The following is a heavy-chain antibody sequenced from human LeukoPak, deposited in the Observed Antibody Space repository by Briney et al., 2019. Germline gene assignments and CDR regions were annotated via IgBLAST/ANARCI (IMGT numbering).Heavy chain of an antibody. J-gene: IGHJ4*02. CDR3: AADYGDYTRFRY. CDR2: IVVGSGNT. CDR1: GFTFTSSA. Sequence: AASVTVSCTASGFTFTSSAVQWVRQARGQRLEWIGWIVVGSGNTNYAQKFQERVTITRDMSTSTAYMELSSLRSEDTAVYYCAADYGDYTRFRYWGQGTLVTVSS. D-gene: IGHD4-17*01. V-gene: IGHV1-58*01.